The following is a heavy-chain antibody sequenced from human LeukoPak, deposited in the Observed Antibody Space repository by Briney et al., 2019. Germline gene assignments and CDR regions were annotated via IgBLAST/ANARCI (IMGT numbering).Heavy chain of an antibody. J-gene: IGHJ4*02. D-gene: IGHD3-16*01. CDR2: IFHTGKT. Sequence: SETLSLTCDVSGGSISTEFYWWGWLRQPPGKGLEWIGIIFHTGKTHDNPSLKSRVSMSVDTSKNQFSLRLSAVTAADAAVYYCARQMGVGVWALDYWGQGTLVTVSS. CDR1: GGSISTEFYW. V-gene: IGHV4-39*01. CDR3: ARQMGVGVWALDY.